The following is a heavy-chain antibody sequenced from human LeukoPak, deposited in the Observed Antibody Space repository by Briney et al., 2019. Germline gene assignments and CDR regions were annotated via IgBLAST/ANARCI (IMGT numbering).Heavy chain of an antibody. CDR1: GGSISSGGYY. D-gene: IGHD2-21*01. Sequence: SETLSFTCTVSGGSISSGGYYWSWIRQHPGKGLEWIGYIYYSGSTYYNPSLKSRVTISVDTSKNQFSLKLSSVTAADTAVYYCAGFCGGDCYTSFDYWGQGTLVTVSS. CDR3: AGFCGGDCYTSFDY. J-gene: IGHJ4*02. CDR2: IYYSGST. V-gene: IGHV4-31*03.